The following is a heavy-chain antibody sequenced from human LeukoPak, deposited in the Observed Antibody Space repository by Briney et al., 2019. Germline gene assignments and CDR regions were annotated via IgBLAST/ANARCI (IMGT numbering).Heavy chain of an antibody. J-gene: IGHJ4*02. V-gene: IGHV3-30*02. CDR2: IRYDSSNK. CDR1: GFTFSSCG. CDR3: AKDKDPWKSTAISDFDY. D-gene: IGHD1-1*01. Sequence: PGGSLRLSCVACGFTFSSCGMHWVRQAPGKGLEWVAFIRYDSSNKYNRDSVKGRFTISRDKSKNTLYLQMNSQRVEDTAVYFCAKDKDPWKSTAISDFDYWGQGSLVTVSS.